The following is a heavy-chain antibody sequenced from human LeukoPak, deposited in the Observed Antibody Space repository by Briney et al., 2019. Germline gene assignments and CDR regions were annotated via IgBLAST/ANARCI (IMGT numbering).Heavy chain of an antibody. D-gene: IGHD3-10*01. CDR2: IKPSGGST. V-gene: IGHV1-46*01. CDR3: ARDLYYYGSGSFGKYYYYGMDV. J-gene: IGHJ6*02. CDR1: GYTFTSYY. Sequence: ASVKVSCKASGYTFTSYYMHWVRQAPGQGLEWMGIIKPSGGSTSYAQKFQGRVTMTRDTSTSTVYMELSSLRAEDTAVYYCARDLYYYGSGSFGKYYYYGMDVWGQGTTVTVS.